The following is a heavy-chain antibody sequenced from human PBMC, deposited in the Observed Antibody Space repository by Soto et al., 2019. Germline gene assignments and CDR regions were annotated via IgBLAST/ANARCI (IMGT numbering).Heavy chain of an antibody. J-gene: IGHJ4*02. CDR1: GGMFYSAA. Sequence: SVKVSCKASGGMFYSAAINWVRQAPGQGREWMGGIVPMNGSPKYAQGFQGRVTITADGSATTVYMDLSGFKSEDTSVSYPAFAPNWSSQLTRYWGRGXLVTVSS. CDR2: IVPMNGSP. CDR3: AFAPNWSSQLTRY. D-gene: IGHD3-3*01. V-gene: IGHV1-69*13.